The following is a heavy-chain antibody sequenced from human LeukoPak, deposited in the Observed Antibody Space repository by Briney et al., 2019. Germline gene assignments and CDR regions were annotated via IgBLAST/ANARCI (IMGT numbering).Heavy chain of an antibody. D-gene: IGHD5-18*01. CDR2: INPNSGGT. J-gene: IGHJ4*02. CDR3: ARNFVDTFTPDY. V-gene: IGHV1-2*02. Sequence: GASVKVSCKASGYTFTAYYMHWVRQAPGQGLEWMGWINPNSGGTNYAQKFQGRVTMTRDTSISTAYMELSRLRSDDTAVYYCARNFVDTFTPDYWGQGTLVTVSS. CDR1: GYTFTAYY.